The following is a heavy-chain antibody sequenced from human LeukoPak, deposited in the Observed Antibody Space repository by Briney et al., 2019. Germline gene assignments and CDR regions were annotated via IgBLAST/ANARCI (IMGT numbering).Heavy chain of an antibody. J-gene: IGHJ4*02. CDR1: GFTFDDYA. CDR3: ARMKWFGEYTGG. Sequence: TGRSLRLSCAASGFTFDDYAMHWVRQAPGKGLEWVAFIRYDGSNKYYADSVKGRFTISRDNSKNTLYLQMNSLRAEDTAVYYCARMKWFGEYTGGWGQGTLVTVSS. D-gene: IGHD3-10*01. CDR2: IRYDGSNK. V-gene: IGHV3-30*04.